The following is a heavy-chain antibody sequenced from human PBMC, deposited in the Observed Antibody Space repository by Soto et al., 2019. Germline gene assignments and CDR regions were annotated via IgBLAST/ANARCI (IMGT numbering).Heavy chain of an antibody. V-gene: IGHV1-69*13. CDR3: ARTGDGYRMAFDI. Sequence: GASVKVSCKASGGTFSSYAISGVRQAPGQWLEWMGGIIPIFGTANYAQKFQGRVTITADESTSTAYMELSSLRSEDTAVYYCARTGDGYRMAFDIWGQGTMVTVSS. D-gene: IGHD5-12*01. CDR1: GGTFSSYA. CDR2: IIPIFGTA. J-gene: IGHJ3*02.